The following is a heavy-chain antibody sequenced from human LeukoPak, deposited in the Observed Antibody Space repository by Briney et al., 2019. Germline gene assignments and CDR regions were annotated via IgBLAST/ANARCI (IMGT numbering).Heavy chain of an antibody. CDR2: ISGSGGST. Sequence: SGGSLRLSCAASGFTFDDYGMSWVRQAPGKGLEWVSAISGSGGSTYYADSVKGRFTISRDNSKNTLYLQMNSLRAEDTAVYYCAQSEYCSSTSCYARDYYYYGMDVWGQGTTVTVSS. J-gene: IGHJ6*02. D-gene: IGHD2-2*01. CDR3: AQSEYCSSTSCYARDYYYYGMDV. V-gene: IGHV3-23*01. CDR1: GFTFDDYG.